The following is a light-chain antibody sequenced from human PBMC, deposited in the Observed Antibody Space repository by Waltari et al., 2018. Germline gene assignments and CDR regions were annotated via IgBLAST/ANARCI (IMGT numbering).Light chain of an antibody. CDR2: DKN. V-gene: IGLV3-19*01. CDR3: HSRDASGVAGS. Sequence: SSELTQDPAVSVAMGQTVRITCQGDSLRSYYASWYQQRPGQAPILVMYDKNNRPSGVPDLFSGSSSHNTAYLTITGAQAEDEASYYCHSRDASGVAGSFGGGTKLTVL. J-gene: IGLJ2*01. CDR1: SLRSYY.